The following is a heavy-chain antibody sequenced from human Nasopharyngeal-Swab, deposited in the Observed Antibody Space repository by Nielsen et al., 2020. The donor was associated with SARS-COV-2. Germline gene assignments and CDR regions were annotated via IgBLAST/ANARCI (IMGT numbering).Heavy chain of an antibody. V-gene: IGHV4-4*02. CDR2: IHVSGRT. CDR3: ARIGYNGYAVMDY. D-gene: IGHD5-12*01. Sequence: SETLSLTFAVSGDFMSTSTWWSWVRQPPGKGLEWIGEIHVSGRTNRNPSLRSGVTISVDKSRNQLSLTLSSVTAADTAVYYCARIGYNGYAVMDYWGQGTLVTVSS. CDR1: GDFMSTSTW. J-gene: IGHJ4*02.